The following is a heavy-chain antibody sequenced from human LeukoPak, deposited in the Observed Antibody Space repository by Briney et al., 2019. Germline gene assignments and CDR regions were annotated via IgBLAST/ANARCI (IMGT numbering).Heavy chain of an antibody. CDR3: AKGYFWSGYGDAFDI. D-gene: IGHD3-3*01. V-gene: IGHV3-48*04. J-gene: IGHJ3*02. CDR1: GFTFSSYS. Sequence: PGGSLRLSCAASGFTFSSYSMNWVRQAPGKGLEWVSYISSSSSTIYYADSVKGRFTISRDNAKNSLYLQMNSLRAEDTAVYYCAKGYFWSGYGDAFDIWGQGTMVTVSS. CDR2: ISSSSSTI.